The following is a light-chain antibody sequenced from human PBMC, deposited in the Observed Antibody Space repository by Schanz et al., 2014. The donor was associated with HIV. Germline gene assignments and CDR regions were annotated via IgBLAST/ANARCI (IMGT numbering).Light chain of an antibody. CDR1: SSNIGAGYD. J-gene: IGLJ2*01. Sequence: QSVLTQPPSVSGAPGQRVTISCTGSSSNIGAGYDVHWYQQLPGTAPKLLIYGNSNRPSGVPDRISGSRSATSASLAITGLRSEDEADYYCAAWDDSLNGVLFGGGTQLTVL. V-gene: IGLV1-40*01. CDR2: GNS. CDR3: AAWDDSLNGVL.